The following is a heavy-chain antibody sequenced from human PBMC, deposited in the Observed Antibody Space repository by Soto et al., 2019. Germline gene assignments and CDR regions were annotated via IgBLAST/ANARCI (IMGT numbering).Heavy chain of an antibody. D-gene: IGHD3-10*01. V-gene: IGHV4-39*01. CDR1: GGSISSSSYY. CDR3: ARPSMVRGVMGWFDT. J-gene: IGHJ5*02. Sequence: PSETLSLTCTVSGGSISSSSYYWGWIRQPPGKGLEWIGSIYYSGSTYYNPSLKSRVTISVDTSKNQFSLKLSSVTAADTAVYYCARPSMVRGVMGWFDTWGQGTLVTVSS. CDR2: IYYSGST.